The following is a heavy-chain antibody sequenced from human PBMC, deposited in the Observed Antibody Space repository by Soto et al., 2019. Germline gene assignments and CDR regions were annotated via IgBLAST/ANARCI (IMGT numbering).Heavy chain of an antibody. CDR2: IYHSEST. CDR1: SGSISSSNW. CDR3: ARASSDTSELGYYYYYMDV. J-gene: IGHJ6*03. V-gene: IGHV4-4*02. D-gene: IGHD2-21*02. Sequence: QVQLQESGPGLVKPSGTLSLTCAVSSGSISSSNWWSCVRKPPEKGLEWIGEIYHSESTNYNPSHNSRLTISVEKSKNQFCLKLSSVTAADTAVYYCARASSDTSELGYYYYYMDVWGKGTTVTVSS.